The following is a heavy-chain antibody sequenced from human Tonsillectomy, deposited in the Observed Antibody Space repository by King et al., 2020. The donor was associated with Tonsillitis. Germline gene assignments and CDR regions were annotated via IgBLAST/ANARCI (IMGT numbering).Heavy chain of an antibody. V-gene: IGHV3-23*03. D-gene: IGHD3-22*01. J-gene: IGHJ4*02. CDR2: IYSGGSST. CDR1: GFTFSSYA. Sequence: VQLVESGGGLVQPGGSLRLSCAASGFTFSSYAMSWVRQAPGKGLEWVSVIYSGGSSTYYADSVKGRFTISRDNSKNTLYLQMNSLRAEDTAVYYCAKDDSSGSFDYWGQGTLVTVSS. CDR3: AKDDSSGSFDY.